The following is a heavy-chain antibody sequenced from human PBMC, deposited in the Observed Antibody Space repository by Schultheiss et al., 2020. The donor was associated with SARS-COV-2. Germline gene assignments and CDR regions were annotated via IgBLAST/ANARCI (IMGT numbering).Heavy chain of an antibody. D-gene: IGHD3-3*01. J-gene: IGHJ4*02. Sequence: GGSLRLSCAASGFTVSSNYMSWVRQAPGKGLEWVANIKQDGSEKYYVDSVKGRFTISRDNAKNSLYLQMNSLRAEDTAVYYCARSLPRYYDFWSGYIPGLDYWGQGTLVTVSS. V-gene: IGHV3-7*04. CDR1: GFTVSSNY. CDR3: ARSLPRYYDFWSGYIPGLDY. CDR2: IKQDGSEK.